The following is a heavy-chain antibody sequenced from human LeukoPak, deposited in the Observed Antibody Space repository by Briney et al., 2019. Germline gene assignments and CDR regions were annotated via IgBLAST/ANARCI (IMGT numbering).Heavy chain of an antibody. D-gene: IGHD3-22*01. Sequence: GGSLRLSSAASGFTFSSYAMSWVRQTPGKGLEWVSAISGSGGSTYYADSVKGRFTISRDNSKNALYLQMNSLRAEDTAVYYCAKPPYYYDSSGYYHKGWFDPWGQGTLVTVSS. J-gene: IGHJ5*02. CDR3: AKPPYYYDSSGYYHKGWFDP. CDR1: GFTFSSYA. CDR2: ISGSGGST. V-gene: IGHV3-23*01.